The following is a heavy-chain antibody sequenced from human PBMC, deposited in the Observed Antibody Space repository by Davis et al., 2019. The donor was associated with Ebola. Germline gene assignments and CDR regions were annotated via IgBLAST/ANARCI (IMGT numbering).Heavy chain of an antibody. CDR2: MKGKTDGWTT. Sequence: PGGSLRLSCAASGLTLTNAWMSWVRQAPGKGLEWVGRMKGKTDGWTTHYAAPAKGRFTISRDDSRNTLYLQMNSLQTEDTAVYYCATWSGAVWGQGTTVTVSS. CDR1: GLTLTNAW. D-gene: IGHD3-10*01. V-gene: IGHV3-15*01. CDR3: ATWSGAV. J-gene: IGHJ6*02.